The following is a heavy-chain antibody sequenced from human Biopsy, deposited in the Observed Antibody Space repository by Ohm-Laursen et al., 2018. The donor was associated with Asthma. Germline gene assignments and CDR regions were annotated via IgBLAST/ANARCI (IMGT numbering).Heavy chain of an antibody. J-gene: IGHJ4*02. Sequence: LSLTCAASGFTFGNFWMSWGRQTPGKGLEWVATINGDGSQKSYVDSVTGRFTISRDNSKNSLHLEMNSLRAEDTAVYYCAKVHRVYAMVGYFDYWGQGTLVTVSS. V-gene: IGHV3-7*03. CDR2: INGDGSQK. D-gene: IGHD2-8*01. CDR3: AKVHRVYAMVGYFDY. CDR1: GFTFGNFW.